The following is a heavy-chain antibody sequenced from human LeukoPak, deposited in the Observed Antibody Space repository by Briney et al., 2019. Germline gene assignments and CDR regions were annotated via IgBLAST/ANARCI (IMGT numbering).Heavy chain of an antibody. J-gene: IGHJ6*04. D-gene: IGHD3-10*01. CDR3: ASNYGSGSPYYYGMDV. Sequence: GESLKISCKGSGYSFTSYWISWVRQMPGKGLEWMGRIDPSDSYTSYSPSFQGHVTISADKSISTAYLQWSSLKASDTAMYYCASNYGSGSPYYYGMDVWGKGTTVTVSS. V-gene: IGHV5-10-1*01. CDR1: GYSFTSYW. CDR2: IDPSDSYT.